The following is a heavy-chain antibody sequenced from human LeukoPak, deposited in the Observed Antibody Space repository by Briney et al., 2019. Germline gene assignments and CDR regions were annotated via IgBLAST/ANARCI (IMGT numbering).Heavy chain of an antibody. CDR2: NSSSGKTI. V-gene: IGHV3-48*02. CDR3: AREGPVVRGSEVDY. Sequence: PGGSLRLSCAASGFTFSAYPMNWVRQAPGKGLEWVSYNSSSGKTIYYADSVKGRFAISRDNAKNSLYLQLNSLRDEDTAVYYCAREGPVVRGSEVDYWGQGTLVTVSS. CDR1: GFTFSAYP. J-gene: IGHJ4*02. D-gene: IGHD4-23*01.